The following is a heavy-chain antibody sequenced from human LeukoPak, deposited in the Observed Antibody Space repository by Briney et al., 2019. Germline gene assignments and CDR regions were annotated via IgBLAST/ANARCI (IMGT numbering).Heavy chain of an antibody. CDR2: INHSGST. V-gene: IGHV4-34*01. J-gene: IGHJ4*02. Sequence: RSQTLSLTWALDGGSVSGYYWGWVSQPPRNWIECIGEINHSGSTNYNPSLRGLATISVDTSKNQFSLKVSSVPAADTAVYYCARADPSSSSGQYWIFDYWGQGTLVTVSS. CDR3: ARADPSSSSGQYWIFDY. CDR1: GGSVSGYY. D-gene: IGHD3-22*01.